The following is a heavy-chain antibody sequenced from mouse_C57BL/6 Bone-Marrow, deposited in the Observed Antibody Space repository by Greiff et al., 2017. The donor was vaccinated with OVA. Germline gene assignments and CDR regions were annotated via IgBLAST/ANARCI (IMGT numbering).Heavy chain of an antibody. D-gene: IGHD2-4*01. Sequence: QVQLQQPGAELVRPGTLVKLSCKASGYTFTSYWMHWVKQRPGQGLEWIGVIDPSDSYTNYNQKFKGKATLTVDTSSSTAYMQLSSLTSEDSAVYYCASEALYYDYAAWFAYWGQGTLVTVSA. CDR2: IDPSDSYT. CDR3: ASEALYYDYAAWFAY. J-gene: IGHJ3*01. V-gene: IGHV1-59*01. CDR1: GYTFTSYW.